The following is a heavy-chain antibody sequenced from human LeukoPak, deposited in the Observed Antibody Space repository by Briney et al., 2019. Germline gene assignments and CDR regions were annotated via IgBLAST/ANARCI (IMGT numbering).Heavy chain of an antibody. Sequence: SETLSLTCAVYGGSFSDYNWTWIRQSPGKGLEWIGEIGHNGTTNYNPSLKGRVTISLDTSKNQFSLKLISVTAADTAVYYCARDRDYPRDQFDSWGQGTLVTVSS. CDR3: ARDRDYPRDQFDS. V-gene: IGHV4-34*01. CDR2: IGHNGTT. CDR1: GGSFSDYN. J-gene: IGHJ4*02. D-gene: IGHD4-17*01.